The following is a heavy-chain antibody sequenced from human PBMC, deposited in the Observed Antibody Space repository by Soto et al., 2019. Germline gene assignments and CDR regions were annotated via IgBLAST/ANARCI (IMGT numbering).Heavy chain of an antibody. V-gene: IGHV3-30*03. Sequence: QVQLVESGGGVVQPGRSLRLSCAASGFTFSSYGMHWVRQAPGKGLEWVAVISYDGSNKYYADSVKGRFTISRDNSKNTLYLQMNSLRAEDTAVYYCEAIGATDGMDVWGQGTTVTVSS. J-gene: IGHJ6*02. CDR3: EAIGATDGMDV. CDR2: ISYDGSNK. D-gene: IGHD1-26*01. CDR1: GFTFSSYG.